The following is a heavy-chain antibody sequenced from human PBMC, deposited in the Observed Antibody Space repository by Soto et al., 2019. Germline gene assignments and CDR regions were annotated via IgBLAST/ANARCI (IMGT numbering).Heavy chain of an antibody. V-gene: IGHV3-21*01. Sequence: GGSLRLSCAASGFTFSSYSMNWVRQAPGKGLEWVSSISSSSSYIYYADSVKGRFTISRDNAKNSLYLQMNSLRAEDTAVYYCARDQATIFAVVPPDYYYYYGMDVWGQGTTVTVSS. CDR2: ISSSSSYI. CDR1: GFTFSSYS. CDR3: ARDQATIFAVVPPDYYYYYGMDV. D-gene: IGHD3-3*01. J-gene: IGHJ6*01.